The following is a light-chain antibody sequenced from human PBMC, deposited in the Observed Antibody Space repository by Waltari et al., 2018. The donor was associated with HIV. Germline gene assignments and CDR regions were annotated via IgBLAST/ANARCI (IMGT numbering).Light chain of an antibody. V-gene: IGLV2-14*01. CDR1: SRDVGGYNY. Sequence: QSALTQPASVSGSPGQSITISCTGTSRDVGGYNYVSWYQQHPDKAPKLMIYAVSNRPSGVSNRFSGSKSGNTASLTISGLQAEDEADYYCTSYTGSSTVVFGGGTKLTVL. CDR2: AVS. CDR3: TSYTGSSTVV. J-gene: IGLJ2*01.